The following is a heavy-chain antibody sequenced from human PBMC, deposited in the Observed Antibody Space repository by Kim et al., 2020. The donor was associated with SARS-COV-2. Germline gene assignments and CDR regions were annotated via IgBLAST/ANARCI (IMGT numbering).Heavy chain of an antibody. J-gene: IGHJ5*02. Sequence: GESLKISCKGSGYSFSSYWIGWVRQMPGKGLEWMGIIYPGDSDTRYSPSFQGQVTISADKSISTAYLQWSSLKASDTAMYYCARSSAAVVDWFDPWGQGTLVTVSS. V-gene: IGHV5-51*01. CDR3: ARSSAAVVDWFDP. CDR2: IYPGDSDT. CDR1: GYSFSSYW. D-gene: IGHD6-13*01.